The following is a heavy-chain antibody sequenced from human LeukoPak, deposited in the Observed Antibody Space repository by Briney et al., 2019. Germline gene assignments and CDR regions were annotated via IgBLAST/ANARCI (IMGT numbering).Heavy chain of an antibody. D-gene: IGHD5-18*01. CDR2: INHGGFT. CDR3: ARSHLWPSGTFDI. J-gene: IGHJ3*02. Sequence: SETLSLTCAVSGASLSGYYWSWIRQSPGKGLDWIGEINHGGFTNYNPSLKSRVTISVDKSRNQIALRLSSLTAADTAVYFCARSHLWPSGTFDIWGQGTVVAVSS. V-gene: IGHV4-34*01. CDR1: GASLSGYY.